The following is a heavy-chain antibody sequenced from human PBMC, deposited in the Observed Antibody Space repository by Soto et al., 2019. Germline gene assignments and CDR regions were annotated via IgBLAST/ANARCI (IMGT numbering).Heavy chain of an antibody. CDR1: GYTFTRYG. CDR2: INTYNGNP. J-gene: IGHJ6*02. D-gene: IGHD3-16*01. V-gene: IGHV1-18*01. CDR3: AMVDVYVTTSPQDV. Sequence: QVQLVQSGAEVKNPGASVKVSCKASGYTFTRYGIGWARQAPGQGLAWMGWINTYNGNPNYAQNVQGRVTLTTDTSTSTAYMELRSLRSNATAIYYCAMVDVYVTTSPQDVWGQGTTVIVSS.